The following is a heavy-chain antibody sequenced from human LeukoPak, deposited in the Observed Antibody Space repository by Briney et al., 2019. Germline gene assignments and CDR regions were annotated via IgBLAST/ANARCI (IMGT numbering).Heavy chain of an antibody. CDR2: ISWNSGSI. Sequence: GGSLRLSCAASGFTFDDYAMHWVRQAPGKGLEWVSGISWNSGSIGYADSVKGRFTISRDNAKNSLYLQMNSLRAEDTAVYYCAKERGSSGYYYAYWGQGTLVTVSS. D-gene: IGHD3-22*01. CDR3: AKERGSSGYYYAY. CDR1: GFTFDDYA. V-gene: IGHV3-9*01. J-gene: IGHJ4*02.